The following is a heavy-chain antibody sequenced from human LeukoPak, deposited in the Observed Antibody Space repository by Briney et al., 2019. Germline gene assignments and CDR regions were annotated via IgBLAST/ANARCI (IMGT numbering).Heavy chain of an antibody. CDR2: ISGDGGST. CDR1: GFTFSSFP. D-gene: IGHD1-26*01. Sequence: GGSLRLSCAASGFTFSSFPMHWVRQAPGKGLEYVSAISGDGGSTYYANSVKGRFTISRDNSKNTLYLQMNSLRAEDTAVYYCAKDIKVPLVGATGASDYWGQGTLVTVSS. J-gene: IGHJ4*02. V-gene: IGHV3-64*01. CDR3: AKDIKVPLVGATGASDY.